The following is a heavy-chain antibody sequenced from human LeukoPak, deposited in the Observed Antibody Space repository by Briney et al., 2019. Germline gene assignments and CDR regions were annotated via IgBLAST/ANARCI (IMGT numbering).Heavy chain of an antibody. CDR3: VRELTDYYIGSGSMKWFDP. CDR1: GSSISTGFH. V-gene: IGHV4-38-2*02. CDR2: LSQSGTS. Sequence: SETLSLTCAFSGSSISTGFHWGWIRQPPGKGMEWIGSLSQSGTSYYNPSLKSRVTISVDTSKNEFSLRLTSVTAADTAMYYCVRELTDYYIGSGSMKWFDPWGQGTLVTVSS. D-gene: IGHD3-10*01. J-gene: IGHJ5*02.